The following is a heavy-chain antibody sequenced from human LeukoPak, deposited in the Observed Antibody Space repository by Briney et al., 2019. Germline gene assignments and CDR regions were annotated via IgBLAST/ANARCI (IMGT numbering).Heavy chain of an antibody. Sequence: ASVKVSCRASGGTFSSYAISWVRQAPGQGLEWMGGIIPIFGTANYAQKFQGRVTITADESTSTAYMELSSLRSEDTAVYYCARERGGGSGSSHYYYYYGMDVWGKGTTVTVSS. CDR1: GGTFSSYA. CDR3: ARERGGGSGSSHYYYYYGMDV. J-gene: IGHJ6*04. V-gene: IGHV1-69*13. D-gene: IGHD3-10*01. CDR2: IIPIFGTA.